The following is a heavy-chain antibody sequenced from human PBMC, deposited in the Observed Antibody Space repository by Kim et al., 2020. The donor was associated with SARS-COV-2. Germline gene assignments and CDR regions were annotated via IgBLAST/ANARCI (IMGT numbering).Heavy chain of an antibody. CDR3: ARYRWNYFSYYYGMDV. D-gene: IGHD1-7*01. Sequence: SVKGRFTISRDNAKNSRYLQMNSLRAEDTAVYYCARYRWNYFSYYYGMDVWGQGTTVTVSS. J-gene: IGHJ6*02. V-gene: IGHV3-11*03.